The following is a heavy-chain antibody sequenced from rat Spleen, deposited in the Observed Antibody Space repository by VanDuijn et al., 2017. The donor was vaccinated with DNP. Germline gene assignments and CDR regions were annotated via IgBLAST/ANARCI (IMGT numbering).Heavy chain of an antibody. CDR3: ARGPNYGDFLDFFDY. CDR2: INKDSSSI. V-gene: IGHV4-2*01. Sequence: EVQLVESGGGLVQPGRSLKLSCTASGFNFNDYWMGWVRQAPGKGLEWIGQINKDSSSINYPPSLKDKFTIFRDNAQDTLYLQMSKLGSEDTATYYCARGPNYGDFLDFFDYWGQGVMVSVSS. J-gene: IGHJ2*01. CDR1: GFNFNDYW. D-gene: IGHD1-11*01.